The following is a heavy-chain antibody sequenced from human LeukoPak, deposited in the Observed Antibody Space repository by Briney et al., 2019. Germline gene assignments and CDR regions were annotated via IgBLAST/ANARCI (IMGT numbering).Heavy chain of an antibody. CDR1: GGSISSSSYY. Sequence: PSETLSLTCTLSGGSISSSSYYWGRIRQPPGKGLEWIGSIYYSGSTYYNPALKSRVTISVDTSKNQFSLKLSSVTAADTAVYYCARPRLSDYGDSNNWFDPWGQGTLVTVSS. D-gene: IGHD4-17*01. V-gene: IGHV4-39*07. CDR3: ARPRLSDYGDSNNWFDP. J-gene: IGHJ5*02. CDR2: IYYSGST.